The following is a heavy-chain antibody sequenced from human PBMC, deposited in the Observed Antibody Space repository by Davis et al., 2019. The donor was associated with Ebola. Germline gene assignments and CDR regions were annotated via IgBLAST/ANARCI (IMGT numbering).Heavy chain of an antibody. D-gene: IGHD3-10*01. V-gene: IGHV1-18*04. CDR3: ARVRLNYYGSGRTIDY. CDR2: INPHNGNT. CDR1: GYTFTSYG. J-gene: IGHJ4*02. Sequence: ASVKVSCKASGYTFTSYGITWVRQAPGQGLEWMGWINPHNGNTNYAQKLQGRVTMTTDTSTSTAYMELRSLRSDDTAVYYCARVRLNYYGSGRTIDYWGQGTLVTVSS.